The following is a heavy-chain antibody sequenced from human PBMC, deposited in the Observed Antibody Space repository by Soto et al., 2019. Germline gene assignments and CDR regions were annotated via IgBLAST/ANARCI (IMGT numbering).Heavy chain of an antibody. Sequence: QVQLVQSGAEVKKPGASVKVSCKASGYTFTSYGISWVRQAPGQGLEWMGWISAYNGNTNYAQKLQGRVTMTTDTPTSTAYMELRSVRSDDTAVYYCARVIAAAGIASWFDPWGQGTLVTVSS. CDR3: ARVIAAAGIASWFDP. J-gene: IGHJ5*02. V-gene: IGHV1-18*01. D-gene: IGHD6-13*01. CDR2: ISAYNGNT. CDR1: GYTFTSYG.